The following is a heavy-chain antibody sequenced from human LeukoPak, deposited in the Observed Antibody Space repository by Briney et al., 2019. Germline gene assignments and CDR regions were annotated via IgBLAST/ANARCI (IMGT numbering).Heavy chain of an antibody. D-gene: IGHD6-13*01. CDR3: AERDAAGLDF. J-gene: IGHJ4*02. CDR1: GFTFSTYG. V-gene: IGHV3-30*02. CDR2: IVYDGSDK. Sequence: GGSLRLSCAASGFTFSTYGMHWVRQASGKGLEWVALIVYDGSDKYYADSVRGRFTISRDNSKNTLYLQMNSLRAEDTAVYYCAERDAAGLDFWGQGTLVTVSS.